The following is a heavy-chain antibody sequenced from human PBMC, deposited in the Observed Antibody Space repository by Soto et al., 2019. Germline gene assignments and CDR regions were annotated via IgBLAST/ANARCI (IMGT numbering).Heavy chain of an antibody. CDR2: IYYSGST. V-gene: IGHV4-59*08. CDR3: ARQSGGYYYYGMDV. D-gene: IGHD1-26*01. J-gene: IGHJ6*02. Sequence: SETLSLTCTVSGGSISSYYWSWIRQPPGKGLEWIGSIYYSGSTYYSPSLKSRVTISVDTSKNQFSLKLSSVTAADSAIYYCARQSGGYYYYGMDVWGQGTTVTVSS. CDR1: GGSISSYY.